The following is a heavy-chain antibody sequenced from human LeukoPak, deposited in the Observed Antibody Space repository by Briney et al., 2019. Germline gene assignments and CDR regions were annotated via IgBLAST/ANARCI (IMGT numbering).Heavy chain of an antibody. CDR1: SDSICSSNW. Sequence: SGTLSLTCAVSSDSICSSNWLSWVRHPPGKGLEWIGEVYRSGSTNYNPYHKSRVNISVDKSKKQFSPKLSAVTAAYMAVYYCRRGSGIAVAGTKFDYWGQGTLVTVSS. CDR2: VYRSGST. V-gene: IGHV4-4*02. CDR3: RRGSGIAVAGTKFDY. D-gene: IGHD6-19*01. J-gene: IGHJ4*02.